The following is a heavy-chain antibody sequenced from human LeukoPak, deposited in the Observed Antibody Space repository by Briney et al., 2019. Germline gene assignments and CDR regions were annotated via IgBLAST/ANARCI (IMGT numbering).Heavy chain of an antibody. Sequence: GGSLRLSCAASGFTFSTYAMSWVRQAPGRGLEWVSSISGSGGTTYYADSVKSRFTLARDNSKNTLYLQMNSLRADDTAVYSCARDRSGEYSYGSFDYWGQGTLVTVSS. CDR2: ISGSGGTT. CDR1: GFTFSTYA. V-gene: IGHV3-23*01. CDR3: ARDRSGEYSYGSFDY. D-gene: IGHD5-18*01. J-gene: IGHJ4*02.